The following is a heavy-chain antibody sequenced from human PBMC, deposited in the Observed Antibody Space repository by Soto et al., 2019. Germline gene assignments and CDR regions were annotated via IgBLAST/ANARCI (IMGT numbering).Heavy chain of an antibody. D-gene: IGHD2-2*02. J-gene: IGHJ6*02. Sequence: SETLSLTCTVSGGSISSSSYYWCWIRHPPVTGLGCGGSNYDRGSTYYNPSLKSRVTISVDTSKNQFSLKLSSVTAADTAVYYCAREAIVVVPAAIRWMGTKGVGYYYGMDVWGQGTTVTVSS. CDR2: NYDRGST. CDR3: AREAIVVVPAAIRWMGTKGVGYYYGMDV. CDR1: GGSISSSSYY. V-gene: IGHV4-39*07.